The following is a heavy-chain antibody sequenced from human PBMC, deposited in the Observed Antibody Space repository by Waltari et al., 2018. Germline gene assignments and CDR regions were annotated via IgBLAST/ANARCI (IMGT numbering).Heavy chain of an antibody. CDR2: ISGRGGGT. V-gene: IGHV3-23*01. CDR3: AKDPVGAYPGAFDY. CDR1: GFTFSSYA. Sequence: EVQLLESGGGLVQPGGSLRLSCAASGFTFSSYAMSWVRQAPGKGLEWVSAISGRGGGTYYADPGKGRFTISRDNSKNTLYLQMNSLRAEDTAVYYCAKDPVGAYPGAFDYWGQGTLVTVSS. D-gene: IGHD1-26*01. J-gene: IGHJ4*02.